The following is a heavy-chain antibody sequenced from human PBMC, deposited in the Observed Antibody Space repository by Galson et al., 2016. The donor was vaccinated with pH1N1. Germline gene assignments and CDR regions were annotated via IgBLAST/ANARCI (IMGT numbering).Heavy chain of an antibody. Sequence: CAISGDSVSSNSAAWNWIRQSPSRGLEWLGRTYYRSKWFYDYEIYVKSRITINPDTSKNQFSLQLNSVTPEDTAVYYCASGVIAYDFWSGYQDHDAFDIWGQGTFVSVSS. CDR2: TYYRSKWFY. CDR1: GDSVSSNSAA. CDR3: ASGVIAYDFWSGYQDHDAFDI. D-gene: IGHD3-3*01. V-gene: IGHV6-1*01. J-gene: IGHJ3*02.